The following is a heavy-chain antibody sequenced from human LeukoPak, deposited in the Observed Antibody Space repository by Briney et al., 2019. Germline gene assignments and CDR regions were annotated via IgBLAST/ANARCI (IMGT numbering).Heavy chain of an antibody. CDR3: ARDLSRDGYNWGYYYYYGMDV. D-gene: IGHD5-24*01. V-gene: IGHV3-21*01. Sequence: GGSMRLSCAASGFTFSSYSMNWVRQAPGKGLEWVSSISSSSSYIYYADSVKGRFTISRDNAKNSLYLQMDSLKAEDTAVYYCARDLSRDGYNWGYYYYYGMDVWGQGTTVTVSS. CDR2: ISSSSSYI. J-gene: IGHJ6*02. CDR1: GFTFSSYS.